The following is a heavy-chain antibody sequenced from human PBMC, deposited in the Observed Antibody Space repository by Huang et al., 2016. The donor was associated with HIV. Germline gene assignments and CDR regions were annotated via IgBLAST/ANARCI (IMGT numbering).Heavy chain of an antibody. CDR3: ARAKDTWDAYDI. CDR1: GFPFNNHA. Sequence: QVQLVESGGGVVQPGRSLRLSCAASGFPFNNHAMHWVRQAPGKGRDWVAVISNDGNNNYYADSVKCRFTISRDSSKSTLFLHMTSLRTEDTAVYYCARAKDTWDAYDIWGQGTMVIVSS. D-gene: IGHD5-18*01. V-gene: IGHV3-30-3*01. CDR2: ISNDGNNN. J-gene: IGHJ3*02.